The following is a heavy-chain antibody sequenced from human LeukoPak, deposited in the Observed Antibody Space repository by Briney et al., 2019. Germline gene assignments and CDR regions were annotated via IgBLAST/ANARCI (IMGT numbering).Heavy chain of an antibody. CDR2: INPNSGGT. J-gene: IGHJ4*02. D-gene: IGHD2-15*01. V-gene: IGHV1-2*02. CDR3: ARIALYCSGGSCYQPLDY. Sequence: ASVKVSCKASGYTFTGYYMHLVRQAPGQRLEGIGWINPNSGGTNYAQKFQGRVTMTRDTSISTAYMELSGLRSEDTAVYYCARIALYCSGGSCYQPLDYWGQGTLVTVSS. CDR1: GYTFTGYY.